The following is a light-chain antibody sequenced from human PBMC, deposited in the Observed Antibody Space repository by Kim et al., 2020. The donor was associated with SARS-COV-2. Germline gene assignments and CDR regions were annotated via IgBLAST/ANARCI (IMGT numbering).Light chain of an antibody. CDR3: QQYLSSPLS. V-gene: IGKV3-20*01. Sequence: SPGERATLSCRASRSFSSVYLAWYQQKPGQAPRLLLYGASNRDTGIPDRFSGSGSGTEFSLTISRLEPEDFAVYYCQQYLSSPLSFGGGTKVDIK. J-gene: IGKJ4*01. CDR2: GAS. CDR1: RSFSSVY.